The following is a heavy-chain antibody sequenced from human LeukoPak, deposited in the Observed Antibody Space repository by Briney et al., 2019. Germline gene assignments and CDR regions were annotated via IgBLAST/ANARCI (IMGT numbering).Heavy chain of an antibody. CDR2: IYSGGST. V-gene: IGHV3-53*01. Sequence: GGSLRLSCAASGFSFSNAWMSWVRQAPGKGLEWVSVIYSGGSTYYADSVQGRFIISRDNAKNSLYLQMNSLRGEDTAVYYCARLEPAWGYFEYWGQGTLVTVSS. CDR3: ARLEPAWGYFEY. J-gene: IGHJ4*02. D-gene: IGHD2-2*01. CDR1: GFSFSNAW.